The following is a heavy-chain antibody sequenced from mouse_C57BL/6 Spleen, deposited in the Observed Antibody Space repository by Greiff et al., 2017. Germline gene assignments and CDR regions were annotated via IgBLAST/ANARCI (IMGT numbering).Heavy chain of an antibody. J-gene: IGHJ2*01. CDR1: GYAFTNYL. Sequence: QVQLQQSGAELVRPGTSVKVSCKASGYAFTNYLIEWVKQRPGQGLEWIGVINPGSGGTNYNEKFKGKATLTADKSSSTAYMQLSSLTSEDSAVYFCARSSDGYSFDDWGQGTTLTVSS. D-gene: IGHD2-3*01. CDR2: INPGSGGT. V-gene: IGHV1-54*01. CDR3: ARSSDGYSFDD.